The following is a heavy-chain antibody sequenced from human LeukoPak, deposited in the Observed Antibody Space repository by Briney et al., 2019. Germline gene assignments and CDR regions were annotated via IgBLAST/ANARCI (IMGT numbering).Heavy chain of an antibody. CDR1: GFTFSSYA. Sequence: PGRSLRLSCAASGFTFSSYAMHWVRQAPGKGLEWVAVISYDGSNKYYADSVKGRFTISRDNSKNTLYLQMNSLRAEDTAVYYCARDGTDYYDSSGYYLFGYWGQGTLVTVSS. CDR2: ISYDGSNK. CDR3: ARDGTDYYDSSGYYLFGY. J-gene: IGHJ4*02. V-gene: IGHV3-30-3*01. D-gene: IGHD3-22*01.